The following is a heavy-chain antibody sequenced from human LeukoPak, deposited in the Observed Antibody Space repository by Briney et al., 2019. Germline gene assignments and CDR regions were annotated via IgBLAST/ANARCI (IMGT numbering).Heavy chain of an antibody. CDR2: VYYSGTT. D-gene: IGHD6-6*01. Sequence: SETLALTCTVSGGSISYSSYYWAWIRQPPGKGLEWIGSVYYSGTTYYGQSLKSRIAISVDTSKNQFSLKVNSVTVADTAVYYCARVPFGGLSSIAARPDPEYFQHWGQGTLVTVSS. CDR1: GGSISYSSYY. V-gene: IGHV4-39*07. J-gene: IGHJ1*01. CDR3: ARVPFGGLSSIAARPDPEYFQH.